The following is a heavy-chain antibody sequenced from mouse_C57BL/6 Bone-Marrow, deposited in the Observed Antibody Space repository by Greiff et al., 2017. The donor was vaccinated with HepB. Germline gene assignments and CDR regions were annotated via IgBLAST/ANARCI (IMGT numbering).Heavy chain of an antibody. Sequence: EVQVVESGEGLVKPGGSLKLSCAASGFTFSSYAMSWVRQTPEKRLEWVAYISSGGDYIYYADTVKGRFTISRDNARNTLYLQMSSLKSEDTAMHYCTRVGGLRDYFDYWGQGTTLTVSS. CDR2: ISSGGDYI. CDR3: TRVGGLRDYFDY. D-gene: IGHD2-4*01. J-gene: IGHJ2*01. V-gene: IGHV5-9-1*02. CDR1: GFTFSSYA.